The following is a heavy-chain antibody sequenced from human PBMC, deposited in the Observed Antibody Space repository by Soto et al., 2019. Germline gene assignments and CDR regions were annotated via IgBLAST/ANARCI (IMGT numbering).Heavy chain of an antibody. D-gene: IGHD2-15*01. Sequence: PGGSLRLSCAASGFTFSSAWMNWVRQAPGKGLEWVGRIKSKTDGGTTDYAAPVKGRFTISRDDSKNTLYLQMNSLKTEDTAVYYCTTGCGRWSMYYYYCMDVWGQGTTVTVSS. CDR1: GFTFSSAW. J-gene: IGHJ6*02. CDR2: IKSKTDGGTT. V-gene: IGHV3-15*07. CDR3: TTGCGRWSMYYYYCMDV.